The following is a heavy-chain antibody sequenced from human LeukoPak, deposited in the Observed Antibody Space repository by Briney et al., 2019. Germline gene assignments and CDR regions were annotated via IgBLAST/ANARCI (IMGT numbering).Heavy chain of an antibody. V-gene: IGHV1-69*01. D-gene: IGHD3-10*01. Sequence: RGASVEVSCKASGGTFSSYAISWVRQAPGQGLEWMGGIIPIFGTANYAQKFQGRVTITADESTSTAYMELSSLRSEDTAVYYCARDVSTMVRGVIIPWFDPWGQGTLVTVSS. CDR1: GGTFSSYA. CDR3: ARDVSTMVRGVIIPWFDP. J-gene: IGHJ5*02. CDR2: IIPIFGTA.